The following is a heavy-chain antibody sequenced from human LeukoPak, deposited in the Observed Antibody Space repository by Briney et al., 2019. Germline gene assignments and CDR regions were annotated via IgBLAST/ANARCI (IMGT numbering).Heavy chain of an antibody. CDR1: GFTFSTYW. Sequence: GGSLRLSCAPSGFTFSTYWMGWVRQAPGKGLEWLANINQGGSEKYYVDSVKGRFTISRDNAKNSLFLQMNSLRAEDTAVYYCARDVGDPWGQGTLVTVSS. D-gene: IGHD1-26*01. J-gene: IGHJ5*02. CDR3: ARDVGDP. V-gene: IGHV3-7*01. CDR2: INQGGSEK.